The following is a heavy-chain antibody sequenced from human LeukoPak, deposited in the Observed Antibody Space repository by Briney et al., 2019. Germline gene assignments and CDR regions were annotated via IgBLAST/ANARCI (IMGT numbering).Heavy chain of an antibody. CDR1: GYTFTSYD. Sequence: ASVKVSCKASGYTFTSYDINWVRQATGQGLEWMGWMNPNSGNTGYAQKFQGRVTITADESTSTAYMELSSLRSEDTALYYCARGSYSSGWYFDFWGQGTLVTVSS. D-gene: IGHD6-19*01. CDR2: MNPNSGNT. CDR3: ARGSYSSGWYFDF. V-gene: IGHV1-8*01. J-gene: IGHJ4*02.